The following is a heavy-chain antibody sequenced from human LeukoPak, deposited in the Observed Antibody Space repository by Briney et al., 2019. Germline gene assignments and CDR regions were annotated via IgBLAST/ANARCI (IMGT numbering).Heavy chain of an antibody. J-gene: IGHJ4*02. CDR3: ARRVRSAVYQLDY. D-gene: IGHD5/OR15-5a*01. Sequence: SETLSLTCAVYGGSFTIYSWTWIRQPPGKSLEWVGEISPSGNTQYNPSLKSRVTISLDASKSQFYLKLNSVTAADTAVYYCARRVRSAVYQLDYWGQGTLVTVSS. CDR1: GGSFTIYS. V-gene: IGHV4-34*01. CDR2: ISPSGNT.